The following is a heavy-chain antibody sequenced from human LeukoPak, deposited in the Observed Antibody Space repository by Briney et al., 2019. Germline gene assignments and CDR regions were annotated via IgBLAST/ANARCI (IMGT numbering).Heavy chain of an antibody. V-gene: IGHV3-21*01. J-gene: IGHJ5*02. CDR1: GITFSNYN. CDR2: ITSSSSYT. D-gene: IGHD5/OR15-5a*01. Sequence: GGSLRLSCAAPGITFSNYNMNWVRQAPGKGLEWISAITSSSSYTFYADSVKGRFTISRDNAKNSLYLQMNSLRAEDTAVYYCARAGSTLDWFDPWGQGTLVTVSS. CDR3: ARAGSTLDWFDP.